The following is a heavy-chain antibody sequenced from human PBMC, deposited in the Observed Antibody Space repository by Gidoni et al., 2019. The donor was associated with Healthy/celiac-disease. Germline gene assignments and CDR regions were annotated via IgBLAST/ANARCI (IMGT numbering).Heavy chain of an antibody. V-gene: IGHV3-30*02. CDR2: IRYDGSNK. J-gene: IGHJ4*02. CDR1: GFTFSRYG. D-gene: IGHD6-19*01. CDR3: AKGPAPLIGWSNFDY. Sequence: QVQLVESGGGVVQPGGSLRLPCPASGFTFSRYGMHWVRQAPGKGLEWVAFIRYDGSNKYYADSVKGRFTISRDNSKNTLYLQMNSLRAEDTAVYYCAKGPAPLIGWSNFDYWGQGTLVTVSS.